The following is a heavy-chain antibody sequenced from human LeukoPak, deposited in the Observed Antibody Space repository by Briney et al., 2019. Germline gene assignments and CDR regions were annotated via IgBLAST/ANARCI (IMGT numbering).Heavy chain of an antibody. CDR1: GGSISSGDYY. CDR2: IYTSGST. V-gene: IGHV4-61*02. J-gene: IGHJ6*03. Sequence: SETLSLTCTVSGGSISSGDYYWNWIRQPAGEGLEWIGRIYTSGSTNYNPSLKSRVTISVDTSKNQFSLKLSSVTAADTAVYYCARSSTTDANHYYYYYMDVWGRGTTVTVSS. CDR3: ARSSTTDANHYYYYYMDV. D-gene: IGHD2-2*01.